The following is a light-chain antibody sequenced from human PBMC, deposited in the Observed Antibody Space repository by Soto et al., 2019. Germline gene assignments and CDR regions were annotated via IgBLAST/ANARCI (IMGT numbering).Light chain of an antibody. Sequence: YVLTQPASVSGSPGQSITISCTGTSSYVGSYNLVSWYQQHPGKAPKLMIYEVSKRPSGVSNRFSGSKSGNTASLTISGLQAEDEADYYCCSYAGSSLYVFGTGTKVTVL. V-gene: IGLV2-23*02. CDR3: CSYAGSSLYV. CDR1: SSYVGSYNL. CDR2: EVS. J-gene: IGLJ1*01.